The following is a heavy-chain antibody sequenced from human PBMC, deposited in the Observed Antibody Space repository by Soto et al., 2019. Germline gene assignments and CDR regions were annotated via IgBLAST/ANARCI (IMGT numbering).Heavy chain of an antibody. CDR1: GYTFTGYY. Sequence: ASVKVSCKASGYTFTGYYMHWVRQAPGQGLEWMGWINPNSGGTNYAQKFQGWVTMTRDTSISTAYMELSRLRSDDTAVYYCARGDTAMANYYYGMDVWGQGTTVTVSS. D-gene: IGHD5-18*01. CDR3: ARGDTAMANYYYGMDV. V-gene: IGHV1-2*04. CDR2: INPNSGGT. J-gene: IGHJ6*02.